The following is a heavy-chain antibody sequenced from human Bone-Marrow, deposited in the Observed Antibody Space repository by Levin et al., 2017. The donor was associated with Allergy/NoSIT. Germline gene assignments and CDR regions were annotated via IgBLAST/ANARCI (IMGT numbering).Heavy chain of an antibody. CDR3: ASAISSGSPFDP. Sequence: ASVKVSCKASGYTFTSYGISWVRQAPGQGLEWMGWISAYNGNTNYAQKLQGRVTMTTDTSTSTAYMELRSLRSDDTAVYYCASAISSGSPFDPWGQGTLVTVSS. CDR1: GYTFTSYG. J-gene: IGHJ5*02. V-gene: IGHV1-18*01. CDR2: ISAYNGNT. D-gene: IGHD3-22*01.